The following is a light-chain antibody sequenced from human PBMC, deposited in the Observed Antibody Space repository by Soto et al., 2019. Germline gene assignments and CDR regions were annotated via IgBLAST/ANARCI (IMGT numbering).Light chain of an antibody. Sequence: DTQMTQSPSTLSASVGDRVTITCRASQNINSWLAWYQHKPGKAPKLLIYKASSLESGVPSRFSGSGSGTEFTLTISTLQPVDFASYYCLQYNSHSWTFGQETKVE. CDR1: QNINSW. J-gene: IGKJ1*01. CDR2: KAS. V-gene: IGKV1-5*03. CDR3: LQYNSHSWT.